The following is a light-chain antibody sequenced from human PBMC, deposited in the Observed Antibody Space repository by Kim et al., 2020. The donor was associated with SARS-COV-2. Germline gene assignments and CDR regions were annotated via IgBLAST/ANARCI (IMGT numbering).Light chain of an antibody. Sequence: SPGQSVSISGTGTGSDVGRYNYVSWYQQHPGKAPNLIIYDVTKRPSAVPDRFSGSKSGNTASLTISGLQAEDEADYYCCSYAGSVVFGGGTKVTVL. CDR3: CSYAGSVV. CDR2: DVT. CDR1: GSDVGRYNY. J-gene: IGLJ2*01. V-gene: IGLV2-11*02.